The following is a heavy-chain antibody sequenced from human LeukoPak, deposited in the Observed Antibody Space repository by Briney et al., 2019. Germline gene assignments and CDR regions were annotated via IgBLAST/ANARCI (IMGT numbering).Heavy chain of an antibody. Sequence: PSETLSLTCTVSGYSISSGYYWAWIRQPPAKGLEWIGSIYHSGSTYNNPSLKSRVTISVDTSKNQFSLKLSSVTAADTAVYYCARESREPYYYYMDVWGKGTTVTVSS. CDR1: GYSISSGYY. V-gene: IGHV4-38-2*02. CDR3: ARESREPYYYYMDV. D-gene: IGHD1-14*01. CDR2: IYHSGST. J-gene: IGHJ6*03.